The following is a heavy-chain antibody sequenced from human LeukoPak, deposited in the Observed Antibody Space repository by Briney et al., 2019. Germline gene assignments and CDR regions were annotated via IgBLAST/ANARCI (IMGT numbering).Heavy chain of an antibody. CDR2: ISGSGGST. J-gene: IGHJ6*03. CDR1: GFTFSSYA. V-gene: IGHV3-23*01. CDR3: AKDLTLDYGYLIYYYYYMDV. Sequence: GGSLRLSCAAPGFTFSSYAMSWVRQAPGKGLEWVSAISGSGGSTYYADSVKGRFTISRDNSKNTLYLQMNSLRAEDTAVYYCAKDLTLDYGYLIYYYYYMDVWGKGTTVTVSS. D-gene: IGHD3-10*01.